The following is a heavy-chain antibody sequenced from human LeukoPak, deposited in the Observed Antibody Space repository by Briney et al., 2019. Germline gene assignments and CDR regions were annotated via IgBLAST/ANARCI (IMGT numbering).Heavy chain of an antibody. CDR2: IYYSGST. Sequence: KASETLSLTCTVSGGSISSYYWSWIRQPPGKGLEWIGYIYYSGSTNYNPSLKSRVTISVDTSKNQFSLKLSSVTAADTAAYYCARESTTVTLDAFDIWGQGTMVTVSS. V-gene: IGHV4-59*01. CDR3: ARESTTVTLDAFDI. D-gene: IGHD4-17*01. J-gene: IGHJ3*02. CDR1: GGSISSYY.